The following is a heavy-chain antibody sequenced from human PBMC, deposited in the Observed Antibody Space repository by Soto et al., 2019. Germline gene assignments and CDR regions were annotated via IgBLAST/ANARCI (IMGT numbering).Heavy chain of an antibody. J-gene: IGHJ3*02. CDR1: GDSISRASYY. Sequence: SSETLSLTCTVSGDSISRASYYCGWIRQPPGKGLEWIGRIDYTGNTYYNPSLKGRITISVDTSKRQFSLNLSSVTAADTAVYYCALYDSSDNMTFDIWGRGTMVTVSS. V-gene: IGHV4-39*01. D-gene: IGHD3-22*01. CDR3: ALYDSSDNMTFDI. CDR2: IDYTGNT.